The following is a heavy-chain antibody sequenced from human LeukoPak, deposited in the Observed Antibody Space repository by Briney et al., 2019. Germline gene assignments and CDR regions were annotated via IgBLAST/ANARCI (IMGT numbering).Heavy chain of an antibody. CDR1: GYTLTELS. J-gene: IGHJ5*02. D-gene: IGHD3-10*01. CDR2: FDPEDGET. V-gene: IGHV1-24*01. CDR3: ATILITMVRGVADWFDP. Sequence: ASVKVSCKVSGYTLTELSMHWVRQAPGKGLEWMGGFDPEDGETIYAQKFQGRVTMTEDTSTDTAYMELSSLRPEDTAVYYCATILITMVRGVADWFDPWGQGTLVTVSS.